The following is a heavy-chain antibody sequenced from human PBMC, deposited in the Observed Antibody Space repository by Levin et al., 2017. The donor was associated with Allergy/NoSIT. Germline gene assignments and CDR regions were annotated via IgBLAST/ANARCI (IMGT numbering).Heavy chain of an antibody. D-gene: IGHD5-18*01. CDR3: AKFPVDTAMVPFDY. J-gene: IGHJ4*02. CDR2: ISYDGSNK. CDR1: GFTFSSYG. V-gene: IGHV3-30*18. Sequence: GGSLRLSCAASGFTFSSYGMHWVRQAPGKGLEWVAVISYDGSNKYYADSVKGRFTISRDNSKNTLYLQMNSLRAEDTAVYYCAKFPVDTAMVPFDYWGQGTLVTVSS.